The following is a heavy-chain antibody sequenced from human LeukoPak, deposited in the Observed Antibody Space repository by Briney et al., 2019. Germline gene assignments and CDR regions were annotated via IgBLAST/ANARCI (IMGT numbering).Heavy chain of an antibody. D-gene: IGHD2/OR15-2a*01. V-gene: IGHV1-69*13. CDR1: GGTFSSYA. J-gene: IGHJ4*02. Sequence: SVTVSCKSSGGTFSSYAISWVRQAPGQGLEWMGGIIPIFGTTNYAQKFQGRVTITADESTSTAYMELSSLRSEDTAVYYCARATTSLFDYWGQGTLVTVSS. CDR3: ARATTSLFDY. CDR2: IIPIFGTT.